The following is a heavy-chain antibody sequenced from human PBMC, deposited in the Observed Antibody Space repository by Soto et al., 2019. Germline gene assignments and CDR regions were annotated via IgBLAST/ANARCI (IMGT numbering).Heavy chain of an antibody. J-gene: IGHJ4*02. D-gene: IGHD4-17*01. CDR3: AKDDYGEDY. CDR2: ISYDGSNK. Sequence: GGSLRLSCAASGFTFSSYGMHWVRQAPGKGLEWVAVISYDGSNKYYADSVKGRFTISRDNSKNTLYLQMNSLRAEDTAVYYCAKDDYGEDYWGQGTLVTVSS. V-gene: IGHV3-30*18. CDR1: GFTFSSYG.